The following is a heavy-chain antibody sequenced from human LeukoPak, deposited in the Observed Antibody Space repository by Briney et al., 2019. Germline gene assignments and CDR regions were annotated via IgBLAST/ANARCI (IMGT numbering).Heavy chain of an antibody. CDR2: IYKSGSA. J-gene: IGHJ3*02. D-gene: IGHD3-22*01. CDR3: ARMIDLIDGFDM. CDR1: GFTFSSYN. Sequence: GSLRLSCAASGFTFSSYNMNWVRQPPGKGLEWIGSIYKSGSAYYNPSLKSRVTISVETSKNQFSLKVTSVTAADTAFYYCARMIDLIDGFDMWGQGTMVTVSS. V-gene: IGHV4-38-2*01.